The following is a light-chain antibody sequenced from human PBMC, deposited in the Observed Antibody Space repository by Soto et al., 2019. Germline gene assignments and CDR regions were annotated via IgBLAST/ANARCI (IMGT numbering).Light chain of an antibody. Sequence: EIVLTQSPGTLSLSPGERATLSCRASQSVRSSYLAWYQQKPGQAPRLLIYGASSRATGIPDRFSGSGSGTDFTLTISRLEPEDFAVYYCQQYGSSPLTSGGGTKVEIK. V-gene: IGKV3-20*01. CDR1: QSVRSSY. J-gene: IGKJ4*01. CDR2: GAS. CDR3: QQYGSSPLT.